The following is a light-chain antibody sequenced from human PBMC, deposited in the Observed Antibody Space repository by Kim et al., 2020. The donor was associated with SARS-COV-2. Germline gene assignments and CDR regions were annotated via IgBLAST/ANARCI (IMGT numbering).Light chain of an antibody. J-gene: IGKJ4*01. CDR2: WAS. V-gene: IGKV4-1*01. CDR3: QQYYSTPLT. Sequence: DIVMTQSPDSLAVSLGERATINCKSSQSVLYSSNNKNYLAWYQQKPGQPPKLLIYWASTRESGVPDRVSGSGSGTDFTLTISSLQAEDVAVYYCQQYYSTPLTFGVGTKVDIK. CDR1: QSVLYSSNNKNY.